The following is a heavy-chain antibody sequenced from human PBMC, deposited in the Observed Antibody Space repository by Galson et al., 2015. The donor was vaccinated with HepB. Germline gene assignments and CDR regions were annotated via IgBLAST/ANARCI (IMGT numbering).Heavy chain of an antibody. Sequence: SLRLSCAASGFTFSSYWMSWVRQAPGKGLEWVANIKQDGSEKYYVDSVKGRFTISRDNAKNSLYLQMNSLRAEDTAVYYCARDLYCSGGSCYLKAFDIWGQGTMVTVSS. J-gene: IGHJ3*02. CDR1: GFTFSSYW. D-gene: IGHD2-15*01. CDR2: IKQDGSEK. V-gene: IGHV3-7*03. CDR3: ARDLYCSGGSCYLKAFDI.